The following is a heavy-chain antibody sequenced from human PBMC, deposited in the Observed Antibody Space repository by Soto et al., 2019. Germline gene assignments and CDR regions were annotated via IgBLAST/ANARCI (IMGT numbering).Heavy chain of an antibody. J-gene: IGHJ2*01. V-gene: IGHV1-3*01. CDR3: ARGEATENLYWYFDL. CDR1: GYTFATYA. CDR2: INVGNGNT. Sequence: ASVKVSCKASGYTFATYAVHWVRQAPGQRLEWMGWINVGNGNTKYSQKFQGRVTITRDTSASTVYMELSSLRSEDTAVYYCARGEATENLYWYFDLWGRSTL. D-gene: IGHD1-26*01.